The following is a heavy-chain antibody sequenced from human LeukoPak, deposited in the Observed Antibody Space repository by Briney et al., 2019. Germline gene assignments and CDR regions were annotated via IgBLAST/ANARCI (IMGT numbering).Heavy chain of an antibody. V-gene: IGHV3-21*01. D-gene: IGHD1-26*01. CDR3: ARVKVVGATASDI. CDR1: GFTFSSYS. CDR2: ISSSSSYI. Sequence: TGGSLRLSCAASGFTFSSYSMNWVRQAPGKGLEWVSSISSSSSYIYYADSVKGRFTISRDNAKNSLYLQMNSLRAEDTAVYYCARVKVVGATASDIWGQGTMVTVSS. J-gene: IGHJ3*02.